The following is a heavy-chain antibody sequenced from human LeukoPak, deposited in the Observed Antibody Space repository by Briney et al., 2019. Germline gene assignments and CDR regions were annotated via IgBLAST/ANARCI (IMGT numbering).Heavy chain of an antibody. CDR1: GFTFDDYA. CDR3: AKDTSGKYYDFWSGYSPFDY. D-gene: IGHD3-3*01. V-gene: IGHV3-43*02. CDR2: ISEDGGST. Sequence: PGGSLRLSCAASGFTFDDYAMHWVRQAPGKGLEWVSLISEDGGSTYYADSVKGRFTISRDNSKNSLYLQMNSLRTEDTALYYCAKDTSGKYYDFWSGYSPFDYWGQGTLVTVSS. J-gene: IGHJ4*02.